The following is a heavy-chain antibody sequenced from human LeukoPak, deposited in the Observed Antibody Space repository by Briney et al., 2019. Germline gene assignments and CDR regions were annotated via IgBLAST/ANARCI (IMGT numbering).Heavy chain of an antibody. CDR3: AKDSPYYDSSGYYSPDI. V-gene: IGHV3-23*01. CDR2: ISGSGGST. Sequence: GGSLRLSCAASGFTFSSYAMSWVRQAPGKGLEWVPAISGSGGSTYYADSVKGRFTISRDNSKNTLYLQMNSLRAEDTAVYYCAKDSPYYDSSGYYSPDIWGQGTMVTVSS. D-gene: IGHD3-22*01. J-gene: IGHJ3*02. CDR1: GFTFSSYA.